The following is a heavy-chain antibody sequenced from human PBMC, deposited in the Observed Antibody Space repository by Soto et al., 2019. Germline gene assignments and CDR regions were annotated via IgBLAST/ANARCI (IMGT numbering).Heavy chain of an antibody. CDR2: IYYSGST. J-gene: IGHJ5*02. V-gene: IGHV4-59*01. CDR1: GGSISSYY. D-gene: IGHD3-9*01. Sequence: SETLSLTCTVSGGSISSYYWSWIRQPPGKGLEWIGYIYYSGSTNYNPSLKSRVTISVDTSKNQFSLKLSSVTAADTAVYYCARGVADYDILTGYYKVTWFDPWGQGTLVTVSS. CDR3: ARGVADYDILTGYYKVTWFDP.